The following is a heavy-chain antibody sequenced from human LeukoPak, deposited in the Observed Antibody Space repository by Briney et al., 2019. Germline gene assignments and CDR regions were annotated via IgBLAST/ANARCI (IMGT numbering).Heavy chain of an antibody. CDR3: AKDIRFLGWLPISLDY. V-gene: IGHV3-23*01. D-gene: IGHD3-3*01. CDR2: ISGSGGST. Sequence: GGSLRLSCAASGFTFSSYAMSWVRQAPGKGLEWVSAISGSGGSTYYADSVKGRFTISRDNSKNTLYLQMNSLRAEDTAVYYCAKDIRFLGWLPISLDYWGQGTLVTVSS. CDR1: GFTFSSYA. J-gene: IGHJ4*02.